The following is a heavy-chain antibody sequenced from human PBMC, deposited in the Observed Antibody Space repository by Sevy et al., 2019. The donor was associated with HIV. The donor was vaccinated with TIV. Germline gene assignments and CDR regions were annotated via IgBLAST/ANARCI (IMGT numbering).Heavy chain of an antibody. V-gene: IGHV3-23*01. CDR1: GFTFSIYP. CDR2: ISVSGGST. CDR3: AKDHDNNWFDP. J-gene: IGHJ5*02. Sequence: GGSLRLSCAASGFTFSIYPMSWVRQAPGKGLEWVSTISVSGGSTYYADSVKGRFTISRDNSKNTLYLQMNSLRAEDTAIYFCAKDHDNNWFDPWGQGTLVTVSS. D-gene: IGHD3-9*01.